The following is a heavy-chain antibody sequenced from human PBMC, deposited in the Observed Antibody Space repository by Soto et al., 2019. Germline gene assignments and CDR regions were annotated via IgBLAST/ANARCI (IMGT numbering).Heavy chain of an antibody. Sequence: GSLRLSCAASGFTFSSYAMSWVRQAPGKGLEWVSAISGSGGSTYYADSVKGRFTISRDNSKNTLYLQMNSLRAEDTAVYYCAKDRLGFGELPLNFDYWGQGTLVTVSS. CDR3: AKDRLGFGELPLNFDY. J-gene: IGHJ4*02. D-gene: IGHD3-10*01. CDR2: ISGSGGST. CDR1: GFTFSSYA. V-gene: IGHV3-23*01.